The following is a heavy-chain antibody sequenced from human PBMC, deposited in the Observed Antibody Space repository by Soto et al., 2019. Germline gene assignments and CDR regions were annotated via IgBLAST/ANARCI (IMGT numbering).Heavy chain of an antibody. D-gene: IGHD3-10*01. Sequence: QVQLQESGPGLVKPSGTLSLTCAVSGGSISSSNWWSWVRQPPGKGLEWIGEIYHCVSTNYNPSLKSLVTISADKSKNPFSLKLSSVTAADTAVYYCARVKASGVNFDYWGQGTLVTVSS. CDR3: ARVKASGVNFDY. CDR2: IYHCVST. J-gene: IGHJ4*02. CDR1: GGSISSSNW. V-gene: IGHV4-4*02.